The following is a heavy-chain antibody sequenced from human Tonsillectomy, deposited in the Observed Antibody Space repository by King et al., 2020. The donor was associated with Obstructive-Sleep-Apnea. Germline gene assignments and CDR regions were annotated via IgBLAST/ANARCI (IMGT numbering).Heavy chain of an antibody. D-gene: IGHD4-17*01. J-gene: IGHJ4*02. Sequence: VQLVESGAEVKKPGASVKVSCKASGYTFTGYYIHWVRQAPGHGLEWMGWINPNSGGTNYAQKFQGRVTMTRDTSISTAYMGLSSRKSDASAVYYCATVAIATATYYFDYWGQGTLVTVSS. CDR3: ATVAIATATYYFDY. CDR2: INPNSGGT. CDR1: GYTFTGYY. V-gene: IGHV1-2*02.